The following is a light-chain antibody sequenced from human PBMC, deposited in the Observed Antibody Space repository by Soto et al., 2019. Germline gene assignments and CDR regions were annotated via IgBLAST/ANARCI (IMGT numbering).Light chain of an antibody. J-gene: IGLJ1*01. CDR3: CSYAGSNTHYV. CDR1: SSDVGSYNY. CDR2: DVS. V-gene: IGLV2-11*01. Sequence: QSALTQPRSVSGSPGQSVTISCAGTSSDVGSYNYVSWYQQHPGKAPKHLIYDVSNRPSGVPDRFSGSKSGNTASLTISGLQAEDESDYYCCSYAGSNTHYVFGTGTKLTVL.